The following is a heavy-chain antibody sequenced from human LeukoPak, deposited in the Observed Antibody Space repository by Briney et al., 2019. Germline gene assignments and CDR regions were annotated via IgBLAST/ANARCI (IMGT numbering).Heavy chain of an antibody. D-gene: IGHD6-6*01. Sequence: SETLSLTCTVSGGSISSYYWSWIRQPPGKGLEWIGYIYYSGSTNCNPSLKSRVTISVDTSKNQFSLKLSSVTAADTAVYYCARGSTFVPEAPFDYWGQGTLVTVSS. CDR3: ARGSTFVPEAPFDY. CDR1: GGSISSYY. CDR2: IYYSGST. V-gene: IGHV4-59*01. J-gene: IGHJ4*02.